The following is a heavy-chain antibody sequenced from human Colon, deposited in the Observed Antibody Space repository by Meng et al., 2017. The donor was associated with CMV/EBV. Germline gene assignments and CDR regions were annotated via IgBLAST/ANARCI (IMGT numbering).Heavy chain of an antibody. D-gene: IGHD5-12*01. Sequence: SEPLSLPCTVFGASMSGYHWSWIRQSPGKGLEWIGYIYYSGNTNYNPSLKSRVTIPLDPSNNQFSLKLTSVTAADTAVYYCARDKGYSSDNYGMDVWGQGTTVTVSS. J-gene: IGHJ6*02. CDR2: IYYSGNT. V-gene: IGHV4-59*01. CDR1: GASMSGYH. CDR3: ARDKGYSSDNYGMDV.